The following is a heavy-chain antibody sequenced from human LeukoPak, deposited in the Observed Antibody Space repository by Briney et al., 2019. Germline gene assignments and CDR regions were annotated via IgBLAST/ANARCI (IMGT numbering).Heavy chain of an antibody. V-gene: IGHV3-30*02. CDR1: GFTFSSYG. CDR3: AKDKGGTVTRVNWFDP. Sequence: GGSLRLSCAASGFTFSSYGMHWVRQAPGKGLEWVAVIWYDGSNKYYADSVKGRFTISRDNSKNTLYLQMNSLRAEDTAVYYCAKDKGGTVTRVNWFDPWGQGTLVTVSS. J-gene: IGHJ5*02. CDR2: IWYDGSNK. D-gene: IGHD4-17*01.